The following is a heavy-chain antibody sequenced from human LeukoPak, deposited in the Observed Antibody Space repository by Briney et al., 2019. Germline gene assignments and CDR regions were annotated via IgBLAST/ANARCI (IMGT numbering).Heavy chain of an antibody. V-gene: IGHV4-38-2*02. J-gene: IGHJ4*02. D-gene: IGHD2-2*01. CDR1: GYSLSSGYS. CDR3: ARDRDIVVVPAVRFDY. CDR2: IYHSGST. Sequence: SETLSLTCVVSGYSLSSGYSWGWIRQPPGKGLEWIGSIYHSGSTYYNPSLKSRVTISVDTSKNHFSLKLSSVTAADTAVYYCARDRDIVVVPAVRFDYWGQGTLVTVSS.